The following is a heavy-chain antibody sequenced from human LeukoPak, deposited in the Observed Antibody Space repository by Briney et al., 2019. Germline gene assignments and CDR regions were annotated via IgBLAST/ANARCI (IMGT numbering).Heavy chain of an antibody. CDR3: ARVTLPNGYSSAGYYYYMDV. V-gene: IGHV1-69*02. Sequence: ASVKVSCKASGGTFSSYTISWVRQAPGQGLEWMGRIIPILGIANYAQKFQGRVTITADKSTSTAYMELSSLRSEDTAVYYCARVTLPNGYSSAGYYYYMDVWGKGTTVTVSS. CDR2: IIPILGIA. J-gene: IGHJ6*03. D-gene: IGHD5-24*01. CDR1: GGTFSSYT.